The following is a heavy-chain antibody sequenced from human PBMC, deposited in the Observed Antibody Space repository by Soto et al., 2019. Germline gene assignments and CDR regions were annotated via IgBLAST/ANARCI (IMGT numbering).Heavy chain of an antibody. CDR1: GSPFSTYG. CDR2: ISTGGNYI. CDR3: ASDGSAGSSIRY. J-gene: IGHJ4*02. V-gene: IGHV3-21*01. Sequence: EVQVVESGGGLVKPWGSLRLSCTASGSPFSTYGMNWVRQAPGKGLEWVSSISTGGNYIYYEDSVQGRVTISRDNAKNSLYLQMNSLRAEDTAVYFFASDGSAGSSIRYWGQGTLVTVSS. D-gene: IGHD3-3*02.